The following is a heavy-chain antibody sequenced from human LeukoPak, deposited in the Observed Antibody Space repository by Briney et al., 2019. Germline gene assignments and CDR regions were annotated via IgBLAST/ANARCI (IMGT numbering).Heavy chain of an antibody. CDR3: ARGPRIVVVIASPFDY. CDR1: GFTFSSYS. Sequence: PGRSLRLSCAASGFTFSSYSMNWVRQAPGKGLEWVSSISSSSSYIYYADSVKGRFTISRDNAKNSLYLQMNSLRAEDTAVYYCARGPRIVVVIASPFDYWGQGTLVTVSS. D-gene: IGHD2-21*01. J-gene: IGHJ4*02. V-gene: IGHV3-21*01. CDR2: ISSSSSYI.